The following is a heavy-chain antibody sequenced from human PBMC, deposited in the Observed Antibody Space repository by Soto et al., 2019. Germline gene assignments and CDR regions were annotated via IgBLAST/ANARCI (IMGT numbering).Heavy chain of an antibody. J-gene: IGHJ6*02. CDR2: INPKSGGT. V-gene: IGHV1-2*04. CDR3: ARGDSTDCSNGVCSFFYNHDMDV. CDR1: GYSFTDYH. Sequence: ASVKVSCRASGYSFTDYHRHWVRQAPGQGLEWLGRINPKSGGTSTAQKFQGWVTMTTDTSISTASMELTRLTSDDTAIYYCARGDSTDCSNGVCSFFYNHDMDVWGQGTAVTVSS. D-gene: IGHD2-8*01.